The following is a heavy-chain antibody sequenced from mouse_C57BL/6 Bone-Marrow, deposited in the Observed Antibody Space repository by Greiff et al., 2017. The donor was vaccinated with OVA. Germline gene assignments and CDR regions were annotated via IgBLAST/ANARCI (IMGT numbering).Heavy chain of an antibody. CDR1: GYTFTSYW. CDR2: IYPSDSET. J-gene: IGHJ2*01. Sequence: QVQLQQPGAELVRPGSSVKLSCKASGYTFTSYWMDWVKQRPGQGLEWIGNIYPSDSETQYNQKFKDKATLTVDKSSSTAYMQLSSLTSEDSAVYYCASHLLDFDYWGQGTTLTVSS. V-gene: IGHV1-61*01. CDR3: ASHLLDFDY.